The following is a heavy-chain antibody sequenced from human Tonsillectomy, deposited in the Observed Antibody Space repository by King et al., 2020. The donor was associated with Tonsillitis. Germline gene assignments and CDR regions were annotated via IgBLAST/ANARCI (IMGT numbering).Heavy chain of an antibody. CDR3: ARPRGADGGNPPFDY. CDR1: GFDFSIYG. J-gene: IGHJ4*02. Sequence: VQLVESGGGVVQPGKSLRLSCAASGFDFSIYGMHWVRQAPGKGLEWVSLLWYNGFNRYYADSVKGCFIISRDNSKNTLSLQVDSLRAEDTAVYYCARPRGADGGNPPFDYWGQGTLVTVAS. V-gene: IGHV3-33*08. CDR2: LWYNGFNR. D-gene: IGHD4-23*01.